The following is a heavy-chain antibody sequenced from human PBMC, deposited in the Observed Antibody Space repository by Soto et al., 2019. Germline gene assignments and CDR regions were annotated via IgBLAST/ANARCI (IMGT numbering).Heavy chain of an antibody. J-gene: IGHJ5*01. CDR2: TYHRGNA. CDR3: ARGRCGFDV. Sequence: SETMALTSVVDAPSPGANCSNWIRQTQAEGLECSGETYHRGNANYNASLRSRVTISIDTSKNHLSLNLRSVSAADTTVYYRARGRCGFDVWGQGTPVTVSS. V-gene: IGHV4-34*01. CDR1: APSPGANC.